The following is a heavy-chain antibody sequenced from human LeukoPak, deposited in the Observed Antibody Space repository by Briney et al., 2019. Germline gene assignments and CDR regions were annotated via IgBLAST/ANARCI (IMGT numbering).Heavy chain of an antibody. V-gene: IGHV1-2*02. Sequence: GASVKVSCKASGYTFTGYYMHWVRQAPGQGLEWMGWINPNSGGTNYAQKFQGRVTMTRDTSISTAYMELSRLRSDDTAVYYCARDVVVPAAIGIVASTFDYWGQGILFTVSS. CDR1: GYTFTGYY. CDR3: ARDVVVPAAIGIVASTFDY. D-gene: IGHD2-2*02. J-gene: IGHJ4*02. CDR2: INPNSGGT.